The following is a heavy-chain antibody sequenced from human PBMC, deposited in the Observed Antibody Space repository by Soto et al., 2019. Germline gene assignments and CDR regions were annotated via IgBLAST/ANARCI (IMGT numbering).Heavy chain of an antibody. V-gene: IGHV1-69*02. Sequence: QVQLVQSGAEVKKPGSSVKVSCKASGGTFSSHTISWVRQASGQGLDWMGRIIPFFGRTSYAQKFQGRVTITADQSTRTAYMELSSLRSEDTAVYYCARALAAGPNSYYYIDVWGKATTITVSS. CDR1: GGTFSSHT. CDR3: ARALAAGPNSYYYIDV. J-gene: IGHJ6*03. D-gene: IGHD6-25*01. CDR2: IIPFFGRT.